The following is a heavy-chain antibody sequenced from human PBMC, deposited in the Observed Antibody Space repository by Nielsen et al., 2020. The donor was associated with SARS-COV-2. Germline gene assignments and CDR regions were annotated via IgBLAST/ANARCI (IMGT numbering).Heavy chain of an antibody. D-gene: IGHD6-19*01. Sequence: GESLKISCAASGFTFDDYGMVWVRQAPGKGLEWVSYISSSSSYTNYADSVKGRFTISRDNAKNSLYLQMNSLRAEDTAVYYCAREAMAGDGFPVGAFDIWGQGTMVTVSS. V-gene: IGHV3-11*05. J-gene: IGHJ3*02. CDR2: ISSSSSYT. CDR3: AREAMAGDGFPVGAFDI. CDR1: GFTFDDYG.